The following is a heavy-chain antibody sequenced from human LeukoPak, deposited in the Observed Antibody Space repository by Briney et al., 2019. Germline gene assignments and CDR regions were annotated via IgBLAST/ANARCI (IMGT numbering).Heavy chain of an antibody. D-gene: IGHD2-8*01. V-gene: IGHV1-8*01. CDR1: GYTFTSYD. Sequence: ASVKVSCKASGYTFTSYDINWVRQATGQGLEWMGWMNPNSGNTGYAQKFQGRVTMTRNTSISTAYMELSSLRSEDTAVYYCARTDCTNGVCLESFYYYGMDVWGQGTTVTVSS. CDR3: ARTDCTNGVCLESFYYYGMDV. CDR2: MNPNSGNT. J-gene: IGHJ6*02.